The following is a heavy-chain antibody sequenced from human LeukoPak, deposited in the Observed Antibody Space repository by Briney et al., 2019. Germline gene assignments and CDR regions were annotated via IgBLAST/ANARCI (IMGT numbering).Heavy chain of an antibody. J-gene: IGHJ6*02. V-gene: IGHV4-39*07. CDR2: IYYSGST. D-gene: IGHD3-10*01. CDR1: GDSISNRRYY. CDR3: ARVLWFGEDYYGMDV. Sequence: SETLSLTCTVSGDSISNRRYYWGWIRQPPGKGLEWIGSIYYSGSTYYNPSLKSRVTISVDTSKNQFSLKLSSVTAADTAVYYCARVLWFGEDYYGMDVWGQGTTVTVSS.